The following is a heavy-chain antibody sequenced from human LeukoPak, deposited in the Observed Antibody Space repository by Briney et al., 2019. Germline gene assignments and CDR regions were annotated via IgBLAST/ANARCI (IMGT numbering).Heavy chain of an antibody. J-gene: IGHJ3*02. CDR1: GFTFSSYA. D-gene: IGHD3-16*01. Sequence: GSLRLSCAASGFTFSSYAMSWVRQAPGKGLEWVSAISGSGGRTYYADSVKGRFTISRDNSKNTLFLQMNSLRAEDTAVYYCAKDPKFYDYPRAFDIWGQGTMVTVSS. CDR2: ISGSGGRT. CDR3: AKDPKFYDYPRAFDI. V-gene: IGHV3-23*01.